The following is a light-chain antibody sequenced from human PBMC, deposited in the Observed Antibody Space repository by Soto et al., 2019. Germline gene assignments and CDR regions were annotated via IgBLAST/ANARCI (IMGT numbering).Light chain of an antibody. CDR1: RSDVGSYNL. CDR2: EGS. CDR3: CSYAGSSTLVV. V-gene: IGLV2-23*01. J-gene: IGLJ2*01. Sequence: QSALTQPASVSGSPGQSITISCTGTRSDVGSYNLVSWYQQHPGKAPKLMIYEGSKRHSGVSNRFSGSKSGNTASLTISGLQAEDEADYYCCSYAGSSTLVVFGGGTKLTVL.